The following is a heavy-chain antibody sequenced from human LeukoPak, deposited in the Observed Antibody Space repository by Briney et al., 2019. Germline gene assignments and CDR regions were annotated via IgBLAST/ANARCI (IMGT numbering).Heavy chain of an antibody. J-gene: IGHJ4*02. CDR2: IIPIFGTA. D-gene: IGHD6-19*01. CDR1: GGTLSSYA. CDR3: ARDLGSSGWYQRGLDY. Sequence: SVKVSCKASGGTLSSYAISWVRQAPGQGLEWMGGIIPIFGTANYAQKFQGRVTITADESTSTAYMELSSLRSEDTAVYYCARDLGSSGWYQRGLDYWGQGTLVTVSS. V-gene: IGHV1-69*01.